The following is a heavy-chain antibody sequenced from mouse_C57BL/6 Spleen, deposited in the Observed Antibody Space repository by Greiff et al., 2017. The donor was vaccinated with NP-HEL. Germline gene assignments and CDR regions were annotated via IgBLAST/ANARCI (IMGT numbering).Heavy chain of an antibody. CDR2: IYPGDGAT. D-gene: IGHD1-1*01. Sequence: QVQLQQSGAELVKPGASVKISCKASGYAFSSYWMNWVKQRPGKGLEWIGQIYPGDGATNYNGKFKGKATLTADKSSSTAYMQLSSLTSEDSAVYFCAREDYGRSYDRGGFDYWGQGTTLTVSS. V-gene: IGHV1-80*01. CDR1: GYAFSSYW. CDR3: AREDYGRSYDRGGFDY. J-gene: IGHJ2*01.